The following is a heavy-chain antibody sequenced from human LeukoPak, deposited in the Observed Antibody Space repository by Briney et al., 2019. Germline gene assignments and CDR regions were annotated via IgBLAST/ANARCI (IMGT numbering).Heavy chain of an antibody. CDR2: IYHSGST. V-gene: IGHV4-38-2*02. D-gene: IGHD3-3*01. J-gene: IGHJ4*02. CDR3: ARDRYDFWSGYFPSYFDY. CDR1: GYSISSGYY. Sequence: SETLSLTCTVSGYSISSGYYWGWVRQPPGKGLEWIGSIYHSGSTYYNPSLKSRVTISVDTSKNQFSLKLSSVTAADTAVYYCARDRYDFWSGYFPSYFDYWGQGTLVTVSS.